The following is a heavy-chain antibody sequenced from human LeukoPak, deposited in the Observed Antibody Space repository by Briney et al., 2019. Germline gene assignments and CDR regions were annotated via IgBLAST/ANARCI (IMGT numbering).Heavy chain of an antibody. J-gene: IGHJ5*02. CDR2: ISSSSSYI. V-gene: IGHV3-21*01. Sequence: PGGSLRLSCAASGFTFSSYSMNWVRQAPGKGLKWVSSISSSSSYIYYADSVKGRFTISRDNAKNSLYLQMNSLRAEDTAVYYCARDRGRPGGFDPWGQGTLVTVSS. CDR1: GFTFSSYS. CDR3: ARDRGRPGGFDP.